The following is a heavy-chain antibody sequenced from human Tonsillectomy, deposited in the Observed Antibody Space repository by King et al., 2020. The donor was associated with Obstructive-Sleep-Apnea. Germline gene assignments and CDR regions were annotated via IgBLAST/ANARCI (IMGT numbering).Heavy chain of an antibody. Sequence: VQLVESGGGLVQPGGSLRLSCAASGFTFSSYWMHWVRQAPGKGLVWVSRINSDGSSTSYADSVKGRFTISRDNAKNTLYLQMNSLRAEDTAVYYCARVLGLLWFGELPFDYWGQGTLVTVSS. J-gene: IGHJ4*02. CDR2: INSDGSST. V-gene: IGHV3-74*01. D-gene: IGHD3-10*01. CDR3: ARVLGLLWFGELPFDY. CDR1: GFTFSSYW.